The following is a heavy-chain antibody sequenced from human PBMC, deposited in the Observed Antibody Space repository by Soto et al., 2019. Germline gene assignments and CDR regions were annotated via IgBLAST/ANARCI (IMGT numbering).Heavy chain of an antibody. J-gene: IGHJ4*02. CDR2: IYWDDDK. V-gene: IGHV2-5*02. CDR1: GFSLSTSGVG. Sequence: QITLKESGPTLVKPTQTLTLTCTFSGFSLSTSGVGVGWIRQPPGKALEWLALIYWDDDKRDSPFLKSRLTITKDTSKNPVVLTMTNMDPVDTATYYCAHSPYRSSASYFDYWGQGTLVTVSS. D-gene: IGHD6-6*01. CDR3: AHSPYRSSASYFDY.